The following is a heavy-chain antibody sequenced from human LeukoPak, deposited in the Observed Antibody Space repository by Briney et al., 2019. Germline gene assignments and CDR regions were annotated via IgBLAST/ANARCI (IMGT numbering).Heavy chain of an antibody. CDR1: GGSFSGYY. D-gene: IGHD5-18*01. CDR2: INHSGST. CDR3: ARRPGYSYARAGGYFDY. V-gene: IGHV4-34*01. Sequence: SETLSLTCAVYGGSFSGYYWSWIRQPPGKGLEWIGEINHSGSTNYNPSLKSRVTISVDTSKNQFSLKLSSVTAADTAVYYCARRPGYSYARAGGYFDYWGQGTLVTVSS. J-gene: IGHJ4*02.